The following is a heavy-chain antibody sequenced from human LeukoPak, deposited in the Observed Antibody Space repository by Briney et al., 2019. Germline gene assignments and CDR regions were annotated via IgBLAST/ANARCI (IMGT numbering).Heavy chain of an antibody. V-gene: IGHV4-4*07. CDR2: IYTSGST. D-gene: IGHD3-9*01. CDR3: ARVGDYDILTGPNFDP. CDR1: GGSISSYY. J-gene: IGHJ5*02. Sequence: SETLSLTCTVSGGSISSYYWSWIRQPAGKGLEWIGRIYTSGSTNYNPSLKSRVTMSVDTSKNQFSLKLSSVTAADTAVYYCARVGDYDILTGPNFDPWGQGTLVTVSS.